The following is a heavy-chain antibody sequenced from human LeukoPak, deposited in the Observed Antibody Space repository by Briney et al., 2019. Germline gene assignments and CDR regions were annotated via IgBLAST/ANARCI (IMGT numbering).Heavy chain of an antibody. CDR1: GFTFSSYA. D-gene: IGHD6-19*01. CDR2: ISDRGGNT. CDR3: AKLKRLVAGGGLDY. J-gene: IGHJ4*02. Sequence: GGSLRLSCAASGFTFSSYAMSWVRQAPGKGLEWVLVISDRGGNTYYADSVKGRFTISRDNSKNTLYLQMNSLRAEDTAVYYCAKLKRLVAGGGLDYWGQGTLVTVSS. V-gene: IGHV3-23*01.